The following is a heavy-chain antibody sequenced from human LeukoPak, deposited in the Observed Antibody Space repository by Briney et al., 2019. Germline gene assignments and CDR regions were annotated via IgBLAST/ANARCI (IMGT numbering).Heavy chain of an antibody. J-gene: IGHJ4*02. Sequence: PSETLSLTCTVSGGSISSYYWSWIRQPAGKGLEWIGRIYTSGSTNYNTSPKSRDNMSVDTSKTQFSLELSSVTAADTAVYYCAREGAYYDFWSGYYTLRMCDYWGQGTLVTVSS. V-gene: IGHV4-4*07. CDR3: AREGAYYDFWSGYYTLRMCDY. CDR2: IYTSGST. D-gene: IGHD3-3*01. CDR1: GGSISSYY.